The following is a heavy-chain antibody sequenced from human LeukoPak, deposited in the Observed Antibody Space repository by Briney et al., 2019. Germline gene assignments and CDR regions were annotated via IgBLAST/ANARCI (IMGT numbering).Heavy chain of an antibody. J-gene: IGHJ5*02. CDR2: FYIGGIT. CDR3: ARVKPGGSSTSFDP. CDR1: GYSISGGYY. D-gene: IGHD2-15*01. Sequence: PSETLSLTCAVSGYSISGGYYWGCIRQPAGKGMEWIGRFYIGGITNYNPSLKSRVTMSVDTSKNQFSLRLTSMTAADTAVYYCARVKPGGSSTSFDPWGQGTLVTVSS. V-gene: IGHV4-4*07.